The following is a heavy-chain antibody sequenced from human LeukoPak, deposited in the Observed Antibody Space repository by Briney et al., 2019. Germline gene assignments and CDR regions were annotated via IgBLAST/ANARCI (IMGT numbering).Heavy chain of an antibody. J-gene: IGHJ5*02. CDR2: IHSGGST. Sequence: GGSLRLSCAASGFTFSSYSMNWVRQAPGKGLEWVSVIHSGGSTYYADFVKGRFTISRDNSKNTLYLQLNSLRAEDTAVYYCARTQITENWFDPWGQGTLVTVSS. D-gene: IGHD3-16*01. CDR3: ARTQITENWFDP. CDR1: GFTFSSYS. V-gene: IGHV3-66*01.